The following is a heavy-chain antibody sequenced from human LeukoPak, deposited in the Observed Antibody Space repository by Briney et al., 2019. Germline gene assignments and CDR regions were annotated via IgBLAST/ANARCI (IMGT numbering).Heavy chain of an antibody. D-gene: IGHD1-26*01. Sequence: SETLSLTCSVSGGSISSGSYLWGFTRQSPGKGLEWIGSISDSGSTFYNPSLKTRVTVSLDTSKNQFSLKVTSVTAADTAVYYCARWVGNRNRIDPWGQGTLVTVYS. V-gene: IGHV4-39*07. J-gene: IGHJ5*02. CDR2: ISDSGST. CDR3: ARWVGNRNRIDP. CDR1: GGSISSGSYL.